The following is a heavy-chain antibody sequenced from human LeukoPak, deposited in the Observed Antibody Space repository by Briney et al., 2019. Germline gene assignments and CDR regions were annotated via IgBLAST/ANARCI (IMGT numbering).Heavy chain of an antibody. CDR1: GFTFSSYS. Sequence: GGSLRLSCAASGFTFSSYSINWVRQAPGKGLEWVSYISSSSSTIYYADSAKGRFTISRDNAKNSLYLQMNSLRDEDTAVYYCARDARYITGTTLGYFDYWGQGTLVTVSS. D-gene: IGHD1-20*01. CDR3: ARDARYITGTTLGYFDY. CDR2: ISSSSSTI. V-gene: IGHV3-48*02. J-gene: IGHJ4*02.